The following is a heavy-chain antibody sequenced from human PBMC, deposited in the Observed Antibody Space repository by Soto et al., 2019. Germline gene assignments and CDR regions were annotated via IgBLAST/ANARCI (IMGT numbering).Heavy chain of an antibody. CDR1: GYTFNTYG. CDR3: ARDRRIWENREAFDI. CDR2: ISPYNGNI. D-gene: IGHD1-26*01. V-gene: IGHV1-18*01. Sequence: GASVKVSCKASGYTFNTYGISWVRQAPGQGLQWMGWISPYNGNINYAQKLQGRVTMTTDTSTSTAYMELRSLTSDDTAVYYCARDRRIWENREAFDIWGQGTMVTVSS. J-gene: IGHJ3*02.